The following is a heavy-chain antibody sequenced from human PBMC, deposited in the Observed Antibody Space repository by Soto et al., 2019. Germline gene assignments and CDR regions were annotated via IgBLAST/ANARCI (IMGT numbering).Heavy chain of an antibody. CDR3: AGDAFDI. J-gene: IGHJ3*02. CDR2: IRSNRGST. V-gene: IGHV3-64*01. CDR1: GFTFSNYG. Sequence: PGGSLRLSCAASGFTFSNYGIHWVRQAPGKGLEYVSAIRSNRGSTYYAKYVKGRFTISRDNAKNTVFLQMGKLRAEDMGVYYCAGDAFDIWGQGTMVTVSS.